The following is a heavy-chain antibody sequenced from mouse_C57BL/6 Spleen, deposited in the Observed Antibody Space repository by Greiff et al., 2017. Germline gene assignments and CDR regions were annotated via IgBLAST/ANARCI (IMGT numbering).Heavy chain of an antibody. Sequence: EVQLVESGPGLVKPSQSLSLTCSVTGYSITSGYYWNWIRQFPGNKLEWMGYISYDGSNNYNPSLKNRISITRDTSKNQFFLKLNSVTTEDTATYYCAIYDGYYHWGQGTLVTVSA. CDR3: AIYDGYYH. V-gene: IGHV3-6*01. J-gene: IGHJ3*01. CDR1: GYSITSGYY. D-gene: IGHD2-3*01. CDR2: ISYDGSN.